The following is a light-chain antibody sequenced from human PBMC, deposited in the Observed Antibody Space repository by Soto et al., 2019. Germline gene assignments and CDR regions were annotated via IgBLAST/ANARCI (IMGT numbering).Light chain of an antibody. Sequence: QPVLTQSPSASASLGASVKLTCTLSSGHSSYAIAWHQQQPEKGPRYLMKLNSDGSHSKGDGIPDRFSGSSSGAERYLTISSLQSEDEAYYYCQTWGTGVVFGGGTQLTVL. CDR3: QTWGTGVV. V-gene: IGLV4-69*01. CDR1: SGHSSYA. CDR2: LNSDGSH. J-gene: IGLJ2*01.